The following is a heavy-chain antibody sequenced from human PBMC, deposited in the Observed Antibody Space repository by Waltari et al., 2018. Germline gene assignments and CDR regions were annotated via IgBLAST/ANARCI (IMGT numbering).Heavy chain of an antibody. V-gene: IGHV4-4*07. D-gene: IGHD1-26*01. CDR3: ARGVGATLEFDY. Sequence: QVQLQESGPGLVKPSETLSLTCTVPGGSISSYYWSWTRQPAGKGLEWVGRIYTSGSTNSNPSFKSRVTMSVDTSKTQFSLTLSSVTAADTAVYYCARGVGATLEFDYWGQGTLVTVSS. J-gene: IGHJ4*02. CDR2: IYTSGST. CDR1: GGSISSYY.